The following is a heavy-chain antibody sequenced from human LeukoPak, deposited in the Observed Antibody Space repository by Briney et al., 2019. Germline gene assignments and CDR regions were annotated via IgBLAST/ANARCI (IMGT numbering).Heavy chain of an antibody. J-gene: IGHJ4*02. Sequence: QPGGSLRLSCAASGFTFSSYGMHWVRQAPGKGLEWVAFIRYDGSNKYYADSVKGRFTISRDNSKNTLYLQMNSLRAEDTAVYYCAKGATVTTSAPGGEYYFDYWGRGTLVTVSS. CDR1: GFTFSSYG. CDR3: AKGATVTTSAPGGEYYFDY. V-gene: IGHV3-30*02. D-gene: IGHD4-11*01. CDR2: IRYDGSNK.